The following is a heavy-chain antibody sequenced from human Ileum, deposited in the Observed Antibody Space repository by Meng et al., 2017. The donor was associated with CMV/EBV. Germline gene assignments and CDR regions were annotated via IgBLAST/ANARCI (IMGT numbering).Heavy chain of an antibody. V-gene: IGHV3-21*03. CDR2: ISTSGRYI. CDR1: GFNFSTSA. Sequence: CAASGFNFSTSAMTWVRQATGKGLEWVASISTSGRYIYYAESVKGRFTISRDYAKNSLFLQMNSLGVEDTALYYCAKSPAVASSSLDYWGQGTLVTVSS. J-gene: IGHJ4*02. CDR3: AKSPAVASSSLDY. D-gene: IGHD3-16*01.